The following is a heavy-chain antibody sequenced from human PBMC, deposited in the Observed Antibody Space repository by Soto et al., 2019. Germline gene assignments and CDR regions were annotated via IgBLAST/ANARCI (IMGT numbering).Heavy chain of an antibody. CDR3: ARDLGQYMVRGAGMDV. V-gene: IGHV4-4*07. Sequence: SVTLSLTCTLSGGSISSYYLSWLRQHAGKGLEWIERIYTSGSTNYNPSLKSRVTMSVDTSKNQFSLKLSSVTAADTAVYYCARDLGQYMVRGAGMDVWGQGTRVTVSS. CDR2: IYTSGST. CDR1: GGSISSYY. D-gene: IGHD3-10*01. J-gene: IGHJ6*02.